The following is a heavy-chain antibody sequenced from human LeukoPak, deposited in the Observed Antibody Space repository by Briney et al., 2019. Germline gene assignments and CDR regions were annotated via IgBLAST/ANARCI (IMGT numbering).Heavy chain of an antibody. J-gene: IGHJ6*02. V-gene: IGHV1-69*05. CDR1: GGTFSSYA. CDR2: IIPIFGTA. CDR3: AREGFPPKISDFWSGLGPYYYYGMDV. Sequence: SVKVSCKASGGTFSSYAISWVRQAPGQGLEWMGGIIPIFGTANYAQKFQGRVTMTRDTSTSTVYMELSSLRSEDTAVYYCAREGFPPKISDFWSGLGPYYYYGMDVWGQGTTVTVSS. D-gene: IGHD3-3*01.